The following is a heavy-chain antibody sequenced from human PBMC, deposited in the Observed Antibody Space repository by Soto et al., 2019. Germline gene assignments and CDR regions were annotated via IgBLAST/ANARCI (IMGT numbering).Heavy chain of an antibody. D-gene: IGHD3-16*02. CDR2: IWYDGSNK. Sequence: PGGSLRLSCAASGFTFSSYGMHWVRQAPGKGLEWVAVIWYDGSNKYYADSVKGRFTISRDNSKNTLYLQMNSLRAEDTAVYYCAKALLSEPVDYWGQGTLVTVSS. J-gene: IGHJ4*02. CDR1: GFTFSSYG. CDR3: AKALLSEPVDY. V-gene: IGHV3-33*06.